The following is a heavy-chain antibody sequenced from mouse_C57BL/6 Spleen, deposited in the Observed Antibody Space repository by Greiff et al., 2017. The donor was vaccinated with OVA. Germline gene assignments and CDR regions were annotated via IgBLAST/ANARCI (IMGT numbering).Heavy chain of an antibody. V-gene: IGHV1-50*01. D-gene: IGHD1-1*01. CDR1: GYTFTSYW. J-gene: IGHJ4*01. Sequence: QVQLQQPGAELVKPGASVKLSCKASGYTFTSYWMQWVKQRPGQGLEWIGEIDPSDSYTNYNQKFKGKATLTVDTSSSTAYMQLSSLTSEDSAVYYCARSLKLIYYAMDYWGQGTSVTVSS. CDR3: ARSLKLIYYAMDY. CDR2: IDPSDSYT.